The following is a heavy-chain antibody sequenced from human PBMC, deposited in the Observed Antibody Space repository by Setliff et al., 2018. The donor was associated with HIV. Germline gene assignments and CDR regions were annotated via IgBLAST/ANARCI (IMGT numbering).Heavy chain of an antibody. V-gene: IGHV1-18*04. CDR2: ISGYNGNT. Sequence: ASVKVSCKASGYTFINFGITWVRQAPGQGLEWVGYISGYNGNTHYAQKLQGRVTMTTDTSTTTAYMELRSLRSDDTAMYFCARKGQQLPIDYWGQGTLVTVSS. J-gene: IGHJ4*02. D-gene: IGHD6-13*01. CDR1: GYTFINFG. CDR3: ARKGQQLPIDY.